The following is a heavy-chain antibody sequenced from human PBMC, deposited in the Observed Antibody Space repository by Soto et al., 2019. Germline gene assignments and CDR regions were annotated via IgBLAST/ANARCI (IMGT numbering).Heavy chain of an antibody. CDR1: GFAFSNIW. J-gene: IGHJ4*02. Sequence: PGGSLRISCAASGFAFSNIWMAWVRQAPGRGLEWVANINLDASEKYYVDSVKGRFTISRDNAQRSLFLQMNSLRAEDTAVYYCARASIARGYRDYGAYWGQGTLVTVSS. D-gene: IGHD5-12*01. V-gene: IGHV3-7*05. CDR3: ARASIARGYRDYGAY. CDR2: INLDASEK.